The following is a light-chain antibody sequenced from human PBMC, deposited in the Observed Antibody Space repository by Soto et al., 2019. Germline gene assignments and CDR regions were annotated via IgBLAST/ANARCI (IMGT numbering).Light chain of an antibody. CDR3: QKYNSAPLT. Sequence: DIQVTQSPSSLSASLGDRVTITCRANQAIGVYLAWFQQQPGKVPKLLIYAASALQSGVPSRFSGSGSGTDFPLTIRRLTPEDIATYYCQKYNSAPLTFGGGTKVEI. CDR2: AAS. V-gene: IGKV1-27*01. J-gene: IGKJ4*01. CDR1: QAIGVY.